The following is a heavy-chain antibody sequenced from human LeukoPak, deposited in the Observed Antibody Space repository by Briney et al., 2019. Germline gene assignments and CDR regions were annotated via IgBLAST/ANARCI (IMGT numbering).Heavy chain of an antibody. CDR1: GFTFSSYA. D-gene: IGHD6-19*01. CDR2: ISGSGGST. Sequence: GGSLRLSCAVSGFTFSSYAMSWVRQAPGKGLEWVSLISGSGGSTYYADSVKGRFTISRDNSKNTLYLQMNSLRAEDTAVYYCAKTGYSSGWRGAFDYWGQGTLVTVSS. CDR3: AKTGYSSGWRGAFDY. V-gene: IGHV3-23*01. J-gene: IGHJ4*02.